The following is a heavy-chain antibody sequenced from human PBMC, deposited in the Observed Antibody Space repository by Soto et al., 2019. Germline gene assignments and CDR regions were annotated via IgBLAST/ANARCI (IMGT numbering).Heavy chain of an antibody. V-gene: IGHV1-2*02. J-gene: IGHJ6*02. Sequence: QVQLVQSGAEVMKPGASVKVSCKASGYTFTGYYMHWVRQAPGQGLEWMGWINPNSGGTNYAQKFQGRVTMTRDTSISTVDMELSRLRSDDTAVYNCATAMGGWDVVVPAAISIQTRYYGMDVWGQGTTVTVSS. D-gene: IGHD2-2*02. CDR3: ATAMGGWDVVVPAAISIQTRYYGMDV. CDR1: GYTFTGYY. CDR2: INPNSGGT.